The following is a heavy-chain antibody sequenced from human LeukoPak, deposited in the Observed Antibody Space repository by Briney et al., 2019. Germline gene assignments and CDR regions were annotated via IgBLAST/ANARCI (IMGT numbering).Heavy chain of an antibody. CDR2: ISTEGSST. D-gene: IGHD2-2*01. J-gene: IGHJ3*02. CDR3: AREGYCSSTSCYGVGAFDI. Sequence: PGRSLRLSCAASGFTFTSYWMHWVRQAPGKGLVWVSRISTEGSSTIYADSVKGRFTISRDNAKNSLYLQMNSLRAEDTAVYYCAREGYCSSTSCYGVGAFDIWGQGTMVTVSS. V-gene: IGHV3-74*01. CDR1: GFTFTSYW.